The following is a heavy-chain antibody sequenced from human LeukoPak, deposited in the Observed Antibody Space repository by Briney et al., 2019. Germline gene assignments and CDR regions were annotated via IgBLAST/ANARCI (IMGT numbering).Heavy chain of an antibody. CDR1: GFTFSSNY. J-gene: IGHJ6*02. CDR3: ARDRVVVADDALSYYYGMDV. V-gene: IGHV3-53*04. Sequence: GGSLRLSCAASGFTFSSNYMSWVRQAPGKGLEWVSVIYSGCSTYYSDSVKGRFTISRHNSKNTLYLQMNSLRAEDTAVYYCARDRVVVADDALSYYYGMDVWGQGTTVTVSS. CDR2: IYSGCST. D-gene: IGHD2-15*01.